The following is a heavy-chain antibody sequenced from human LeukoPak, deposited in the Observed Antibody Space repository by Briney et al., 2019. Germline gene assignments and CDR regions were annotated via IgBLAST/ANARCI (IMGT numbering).Heavy chain of an antibody. D-gene: IGHD3-22*01. CDR1: GYTFTVYY. CDR3: ARAQYDSSGYYWNS. CDR2: INPNSGGT. V-gene: IGHV1-2*06. Sequence: ASVKVSCKPSGYTFTVYYMHWVRQAPGQGLEWMGRINPNSGGTNYAQKLQGRVTMTRDTSISTAYMELSRLRSDDTAVYYCARAQYDSSGYYWNSWGQGTLVTVSS. J-gene: IGHJ4*02.